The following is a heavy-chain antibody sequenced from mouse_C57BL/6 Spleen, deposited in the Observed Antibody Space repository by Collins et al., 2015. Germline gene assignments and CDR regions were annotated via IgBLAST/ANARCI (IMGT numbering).Heavy chain of an antibody. CDR3: ARAGDYDKGTWFAY. Sequence: QVQLQQPGAELVKPGASVKMSCKASGYTFTSYWITWVKQRPGQGLEWIGDIYPGSGSTNYNEKFKSKATLTVDTSSSTAYMQLSSLTSEDSAVYYCARAGDYDKGTWFAYWGQGTLVTVSA. CDR1: GYTFTSYW. V-gene: IGHV1-55*01. CDR2: IYPGSGST. J-gene: IGHJ3*01. D-gene: IGHD2-4*01.